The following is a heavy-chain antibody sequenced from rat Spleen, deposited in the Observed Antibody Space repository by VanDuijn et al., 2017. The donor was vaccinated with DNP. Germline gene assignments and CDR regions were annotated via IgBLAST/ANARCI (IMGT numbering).Heavy chain of an antibody. CDR1: GFTFSAYY. D-gene: IGHD4-3*01. CDR3: ARWNSGHFDY. V-gene: IGHV5-22*01. J-gene: IGHJ2*01. CDR2: IRYDGGST. Sequence: EVKLVESGGDLVQPGRSLKLSCAASGFTFSAYYMAWVRQAPARGLEWVAYIRYDGGSTKYGDSVKGRFTISRDNAKNTLYLQMNSLRSEDMATYYCARWNSGHFDYWGQGVMVPVSS.